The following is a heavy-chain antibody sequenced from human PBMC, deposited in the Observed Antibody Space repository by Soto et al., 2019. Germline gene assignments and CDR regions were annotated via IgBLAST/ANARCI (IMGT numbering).Heavy chain of an antibody. D-gene: IGHD2-21*02. CDR2: IYYSGNT. CDR3: ARQSTAWPNCDS. V-gene: IGHV4-59*08. Sequence: QVQLQESGPGLVKPSETLSLICTVSGGSISNYYWSWIRQPPGKGLGWIGDIYYSGNTNYNPSLKSPVTIPVDTSKKQCSLKVSAVTAADTAVYYCARQSTAWPNCDSWGQGTLVTGSS. J-gene: IGHJ4*02. CDR1: GGSISNYY.